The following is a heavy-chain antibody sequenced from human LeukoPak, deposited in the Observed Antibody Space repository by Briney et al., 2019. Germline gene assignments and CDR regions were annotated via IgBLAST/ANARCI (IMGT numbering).Heavy chain of an antibody. Sequence: GGSLRLSCAASGFTFSSYAMSWVRQAPGKGLEWVSAISGSGGSTYYADSVKGRFTISRDNAKNSLYLQMNSLRAEDTAVYYCVCVTRILDYWGQGTLVTVSS. V-gene: IGHV3-23*01. CDR3: VCVTRILDY. J-gene: IGHJ4*02. CDR1: GFTFSSYA. CDR2: ISGSGGST. D-gene: IGHD1-14*01.